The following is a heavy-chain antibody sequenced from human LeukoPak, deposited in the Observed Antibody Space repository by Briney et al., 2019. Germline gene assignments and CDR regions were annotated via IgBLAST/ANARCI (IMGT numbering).Heavy chain of an antibody. CDR3: ARDSEGWASAHYYYYMDV. J-gene: IGHJ6*03. CDR2: INSRGST. CDR1: GGSISSDY. V-gene: IGHV4-4*07. D-gene: IGHD3-16*01. Sequence: PSETLSLTCTVSGGSISSDYWSWIRQPAGKGLDWIWRINSRGSTKYNPSLKSRVTLSIDTSKNQFSLRLTSVTAADTAVYYCARDSEGWASAHYYYYMDVWGNGTTVTVSS.